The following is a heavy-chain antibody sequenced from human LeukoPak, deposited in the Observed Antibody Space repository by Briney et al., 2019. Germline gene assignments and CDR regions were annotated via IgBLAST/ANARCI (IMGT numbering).Heavy chain of an antibody. J-gene: IGHJ4*02. Sequence: SEALSLTCTVSGGSISSSSYYWGWIRQPPGKGLEWIGSIYYSGSTYYNPSLKSRVTISVDTSKNQFSLKLSSVTAADTAVYYCASHYYDSSGYYQDFDYWGQGTLVTVSS. CDR2: IYYSGST. CDR3: ASHYYDSSGYYQDFDY. CDR1: GGSISSSSYY. D-gene: IGHD3-22*01. V-gene: IGHV4-39*07.